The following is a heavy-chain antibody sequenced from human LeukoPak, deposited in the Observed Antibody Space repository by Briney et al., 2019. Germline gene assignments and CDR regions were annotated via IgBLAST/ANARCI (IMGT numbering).Heavy chain of an antibody. CDR3: AREETARYFDY. J-gene: IGHJ4*02. D-gene: IGHD2-21*02. Sequence: GGSLRLSCAASGVSLSDYSMTWIRQAPGKGLEWISSISSSSGLITYADSLRGRFTISRDNAKNSLYLHINTLRDEDTAVYYCAREETARYFDYWGQGTLVTVSS. V-gene: IGHV3-11*06. CDR2: ISSSSGLI. CDR1: GVSLSDYS.